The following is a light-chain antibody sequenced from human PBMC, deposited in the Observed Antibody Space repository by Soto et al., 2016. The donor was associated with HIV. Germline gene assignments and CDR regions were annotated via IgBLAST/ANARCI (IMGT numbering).Light chain of an antibody. CDR3: QVWDSRSDGL. CDR2: DDR. CDR1: NIGSQD. Sequence: SYVLTQPPSVSVAPGKAATITCGGKNIGSQDIHWYQQKPGQAPVLVVYDDRARPSGIPDRFSGFHSGDTATLTISRVEVGDEADYYCQVWDSRSDGLFGGGTRLTVL. J-gene: IGLJ2*01. V-gene: IGLV3-21*03.